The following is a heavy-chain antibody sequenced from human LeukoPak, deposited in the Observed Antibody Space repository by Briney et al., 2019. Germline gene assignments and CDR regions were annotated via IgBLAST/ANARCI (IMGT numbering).Heavy chain of an antibody. CDR2: ISWNSGRI. V-gene: IGHV3-9*01. CDR3: ARGRARAHFDY. J-gene: IGHJ4*02. CDR1: GFTLDDYA. Sequence: GGCLRLSCAARGFTLDDYAMHWVGQAPGMGLELVAGISWNSGRIGYAASVKGRFTISRDNAMNSLYLQMNSLRAEDTAVYCCARGRARAHFDYWGQGTLVTVSS.